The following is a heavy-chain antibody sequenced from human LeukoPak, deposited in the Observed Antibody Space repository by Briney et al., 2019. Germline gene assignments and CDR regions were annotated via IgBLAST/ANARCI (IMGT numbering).Heavy chain of an antibody. CDR1: GFTFSSYW. D-gene: IGHD1-26*01. J-gene: IGHJ4*02. CDR2: IDGDGSST. Sequence: PRGSLRLSCAASGFTFSSYWMHWVRQAPGKGLVWVSRIDGDGSSTSYADSVKGRFTISRDNAKNTLYLQMNSLRAEDTAVYYCARTIVGAAFDYWGQGTLVTVSA. V-gene: IGHV3-74*01. CDR3: ARTIVGAAFDY.